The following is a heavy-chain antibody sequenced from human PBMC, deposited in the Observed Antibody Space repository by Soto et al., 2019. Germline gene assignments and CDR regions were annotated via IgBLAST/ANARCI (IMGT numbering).Heavy chain of an antibody. V-gene: IGHV1-69*01. Sequence: QVQLVQSGPEVKKPGSSVKVSCASSGYTFRSYAMRWVRQAPGQGLEWMGGIIPFLRTPNYSQKFQGRVTITADESTRTTYLELRGLSAQDTVIYLCAKMLCHTTACPHPSYDYYAMDVWGPWTTVTVSS. CDR1: GYTFRSYA. J-gene: IGHJ6*01. CDR3: AKMLCHTTACPHPSYDYYAMDV. CDR2: IIPFLRTP. D-gene: IGHD1-1*01.